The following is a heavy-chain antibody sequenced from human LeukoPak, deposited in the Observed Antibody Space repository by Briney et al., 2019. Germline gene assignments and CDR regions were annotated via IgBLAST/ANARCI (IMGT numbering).Heavy chain of an antibody. CDR2: IYTSGST. J-gene: IGHJ4*02. D-gene: IGHD6-19*01. CDR3: ARAVAGTNFDY. V-gene: IGHV4-4*07. CDR1: GGSISNYY. Sequence: PSETLSLTCSVSGGSISNYYWSWIRQPAGKGLEWIGRIYTSGSTKYNPSLKSRVTISVDTSKNQFSLQLNSVTPEDTAVYYCARAVAGTNFDYWGQGTLVTVSS.